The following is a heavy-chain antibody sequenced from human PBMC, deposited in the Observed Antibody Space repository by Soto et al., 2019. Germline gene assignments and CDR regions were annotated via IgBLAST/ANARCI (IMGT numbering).Heavy chain of an antibody. CDR2: IIPILGIA. D-gene: IGHD4-17*01. J-gene: IGHJ4*02. Sequence: ASVKVSCKASGGTFSSYAISWVRQAPGQGLEWMGGIIPILGIANYAQKFQGRVTITADKSTSTAYMELSSLRSEDTAVYYCARDSGLGPVTQFDYWGQGTLVTVSS. CDR1: GGTFSSYA. V-gene: IGHV1-69*10. CDR3: ARDSGLGPVTQFDY.